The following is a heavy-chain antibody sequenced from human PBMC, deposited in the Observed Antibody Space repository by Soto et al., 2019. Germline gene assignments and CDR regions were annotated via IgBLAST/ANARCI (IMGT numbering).Heavy chain of an antibody. CDR3: VKDYSHGRFPDY. CDR1: VFAFRYST. Sequence: GGSLRLSCSASVFAFRYSTMHWVRQAPGRGLEQLGTSTYTGDTPYYADSVKGRFTISRDNSQSTLYLQMSSLRPEDTGVYFCVKDYSHGRFPDYWGQGTLVTVSS. D-gene: IGHD1-26*01. J-gene: IGHJ4*02. CDR2: STYTGDTP. V-gene: IGHV3-64D*06.